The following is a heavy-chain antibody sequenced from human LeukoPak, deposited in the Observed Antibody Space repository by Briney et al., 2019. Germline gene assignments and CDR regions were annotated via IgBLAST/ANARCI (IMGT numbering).Heavy chain of an antibody. J-gene: IGHJ3*02. D-gene: IGHD3-10*01. CDR1: GGTFSSYA. Sequence: SVKVSCKASGGTFSSYAISWVRQAPGQGLEWMGRIIPIFGTANYAQKFQGRVTITTDESTSTAYMELSSLRSEDTAVYYCARPYYFGIDAFDIWGQGTMVTVSS. CDR2: IIPIFGTA. V-gene: IGHV1-69*05. CDR3: ARPYYFGIDAFDI.